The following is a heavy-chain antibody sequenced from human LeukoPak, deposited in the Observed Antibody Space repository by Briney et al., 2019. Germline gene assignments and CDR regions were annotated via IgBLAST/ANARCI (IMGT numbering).Heavy chain of an antibody. V-gene: IGHV3-48*01. CDR2: MRSSSTTI. CDR3: ARAKRNGFDI. Sequence: GGSLRLSCEASGFTFSNYSMNWARQAPGKGLEWVSYMRSSSTTIYYADSVKGRFTISRNNAKNSLYLQMNSLRAEDTAVYYCARAKRNGFDIWGQGTLVTVSS. J-gene: IGHJ3*02. CDR1: GFTFSNYS.